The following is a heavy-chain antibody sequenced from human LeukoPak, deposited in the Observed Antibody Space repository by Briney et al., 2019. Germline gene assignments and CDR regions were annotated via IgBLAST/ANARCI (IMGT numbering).Heavy chain of an antibody. CDR2: ISYDGSNK. D-gene: IGHD1-26*01. J-gene: IGHJ4*02. Sequence: GGSLRLSCAASGFTFSSYGMHWVRQAPGKGLEWVAVISYDGSNKYYADSVKGRFTISRDNSKNTLYLQMNSLRAEDTAVYYCAKGPRSGSYVDCWGQGTLVTVSS. CDR3: AKGPRSGSYVDC. CDR1: GFTFSSYG. V-gene: IGHV3-30*18.